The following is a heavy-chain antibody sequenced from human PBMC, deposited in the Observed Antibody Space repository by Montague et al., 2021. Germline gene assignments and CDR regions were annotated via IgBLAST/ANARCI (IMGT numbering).Heavy chain of an antibody. CDR3: ARLPTQWLVFGY. Sequence: SETLSLTCTVSGDSISSYYWSWIRQPPGKGLEWIGYFYYSGSTNYNPSLKSRVTMSLDTSKNQFSLKLSSVTAADTAIYYCARLPTQWLVFGYWGQGTLVTVSS. CDR1: GDSISSYY. J-gene: IGHJ4*02. CDR2: FYYSGST. V-gene: IGHV4-59*01. D-gene: IGHD6-19*01.